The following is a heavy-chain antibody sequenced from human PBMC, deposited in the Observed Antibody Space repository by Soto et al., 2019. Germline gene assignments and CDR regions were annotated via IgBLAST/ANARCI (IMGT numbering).Heavy chain of an antibody. CDR2: IDPSDSYT. D-gene: IGHD5-12*01. CDR3: ARARVSTPRLEDPFDI. J-gene: IGHJ3*02. CDR1: GYSFTIYW. Sequence: GESLKISCKGSGYSFTIYWTSWVRQMPGKGLEWMGRIDPSDSYTNYSPSFQGHVTISADKSISTAYLQWSSLKASDTAIYFCARARVSTPRLEDPFDIWGQGTMVTVSS. V-gene: IGHV5-10-1*01.